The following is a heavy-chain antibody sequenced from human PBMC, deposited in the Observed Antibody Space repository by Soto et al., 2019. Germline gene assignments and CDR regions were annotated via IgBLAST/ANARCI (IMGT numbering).Heavy chain of an antibody. CDR1: GGSFSGYY. J-gene: IGHJ6*02. V-gene: IGHV4-34*01. CDR2: INHSGST. D-gene: IGHD1-26*01. Sequence: SETLSLTCAVYGGSFSGYYWSWIRQPPGKGLEWIGEINHSGSTNYNPSLKSRVTISVDTSKNQFSLKLSSVTAADTAVYYCARVAYVKWDYYYYGMDVWGQGTTVTVSS. CDR3: ARVAYVKWDYYYYGMDV.